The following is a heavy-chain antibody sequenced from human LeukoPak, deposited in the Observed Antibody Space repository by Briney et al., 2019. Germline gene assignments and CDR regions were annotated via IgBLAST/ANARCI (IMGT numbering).Heavy chain of an antibody. D-gene: IGHD3-22*01. CDR1: GGSISSSSYY. CDR3: ASLYYYDSSDY. CDR2: IYYSGST. V-gene: IGHV4-39*07. J-gene: IGHJ4*02. Sequence: PSETLSLTCTVSGGSISSSSYYWGWIRQPPGKGLEWIGSIYYSGSTYYNPSLKSRVTISVDTSKNQFSLKLSSVTAADTAVYYCASLYYYDSSDYWGQGTLVTVSS.